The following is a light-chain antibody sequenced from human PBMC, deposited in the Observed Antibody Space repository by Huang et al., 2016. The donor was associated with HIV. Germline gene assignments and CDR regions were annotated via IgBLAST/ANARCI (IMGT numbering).Light chain of an antibody. Sequence: DIQMTQSPSSLSASVGDRVTITCQARQAIGKYLNWYHHKPGKAPKLRIYDASNLETGVPSRFSGSGSGADFTFTITSLQPEDFATYYCQQYDNPPYTFGQGTKLEIK. V-gene: IGKV1-33*01. CDR1: QAIGKY. CDR2: DAS. J-gene: IGKJ2*01. CDR3: QQYDNPPYT.